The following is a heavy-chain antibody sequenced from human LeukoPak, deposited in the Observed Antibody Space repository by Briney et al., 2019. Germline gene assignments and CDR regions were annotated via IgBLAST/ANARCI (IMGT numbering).Heavy chain of an antibody. J-gene: IGHJ4*02. Sequence: GGSLRLSCAASGFTFSSYAMSWVRQAPGKGLEWVSAISGSGGSTYYADSVKGRFTISRDNSKNTLYLQMNSLRAEDTAVYYCAKDQMITFGGVIVIAAFDYWGQGTLATVSS. CDR1: GFTFSSYA. CDR3: AKDQMITFGGVIVIAAFDY. D-gene: IGHD3-16*02. V-gene: IGHV3-23*01. CDR2: ISGSGGST.